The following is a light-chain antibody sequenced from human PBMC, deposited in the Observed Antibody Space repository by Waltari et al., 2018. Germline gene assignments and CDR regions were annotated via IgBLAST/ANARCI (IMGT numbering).Light chain of an antibody. V-gene: IGLV2-23*01. CDR1: RSDVGSYDL. CDR2: EGS. Sequence: QSALTQPASVSGSPGQSITISCTATRSDVGSYDLVSWYQQQPGRAPKLMIYEGSKRPSGVANRVSGSKSGNTGSLTNAALQAEDEADYYCCSYAGSNWVFGGGTKLTVL. CDR3: CSYAGSNWV. J-gene: IGLJ3*02.